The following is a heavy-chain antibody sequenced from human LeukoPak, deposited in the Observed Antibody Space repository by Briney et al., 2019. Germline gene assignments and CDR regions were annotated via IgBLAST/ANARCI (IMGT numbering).Heavy chain of an antibody. CDR2: MKHDGSAK. CDR1: GFTFSTFW. Sequence: GGSLTLSCVGSGFTFSTFWMAWVRQAPGKGLEWVANMKHDGSAKHYVDSVKGRFTISRDNAKNSLYLQMSSLRAEDTAVYYCARDVDGNLDYWGQGTLVPVSS. CDR3: ARDVDGNLDY. D-gene: IGHD1-14*01. J-gene: IGHJ4*02. V-gene: IGHV3-7*01.